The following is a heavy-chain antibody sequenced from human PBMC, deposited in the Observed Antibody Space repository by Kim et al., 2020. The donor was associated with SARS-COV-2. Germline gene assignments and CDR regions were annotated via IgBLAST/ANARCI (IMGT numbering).Heavy chain of an antibody. Sequence: GGSLRLSCAASGFTFSSYAMSWVRQAPGKGLEWVSAISGSGGSTYYADSVKGRFTISRDNSKNTLYLQMNSLRAEDTAVYYCAKDLKAFRIAAAGTGDAFDIWGQGTMVTVSS. D-gene: IGHD6-13*01. V-gene: IGHV3-23*01. CDR2: ISGSGGST. CDR1: GFTFSSYA. CDR3: AKDLKAFRIAAAGTGDAFDI. J-gene: IGHJ3*02.